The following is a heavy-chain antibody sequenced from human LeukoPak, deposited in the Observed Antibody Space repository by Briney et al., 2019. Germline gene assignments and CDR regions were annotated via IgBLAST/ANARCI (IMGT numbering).Heavy chain of an antibody. CDR3: AKSPIIVVVTATQFDY. CDR1: GFTFSSYG. J-gene: IGHJ4*02. D-gene: IGHD2-21*02. V-gene: IGHV3-30*02. CDR2: IRYDGSNK. Sequence: QPGGSLRLSCAASGFTFSSYGMHWVRQAPGKGLGWVAFIRYDGSNKYYADSVKGRFTISRDNSKNTLYLQMNSLRAEDTAVYYCAKSPIIVVVTATQFDYWGQGTLVTVSS.